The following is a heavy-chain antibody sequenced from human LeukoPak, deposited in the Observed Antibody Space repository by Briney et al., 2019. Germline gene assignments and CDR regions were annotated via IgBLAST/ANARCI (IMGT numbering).Heavy chain of an antibody. Sequence: GGSLRLSCAASGFTFSGSAMHWVRQASGKGLEWVGRIRSKANSYATAYAASVKGRFTISRDDSKNTAYLQMNSLRGEDTAVYYCAKDLSQHQLVTSFYYWGQGTLVTVSS. CDR3: AKDLSQHQLVTSFYY. CDR1: GFTFSGSA. CDR2: IRSKANSYAT. J-gene: IGHJ4*02. D-gene: IGHD6-13*01. V-gene: IGHV3-73*01.